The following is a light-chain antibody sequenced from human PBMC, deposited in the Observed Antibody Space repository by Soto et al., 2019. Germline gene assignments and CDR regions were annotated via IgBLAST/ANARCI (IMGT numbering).Light chain of an antibody. V-gene: IGKV3-15*01. CDR2: GTS. CDR1: KSVGST. J-gene: IGKJ4*01. CDR3: QQYNKWPLT. Sequence: IVMTQSPATLSESPGERATLSCRPSKSVGSTLAWYQQNRGQAPRLLIYGTSTRATGIPARFSGSGSGTEFTLTISSLQSEDFAVYYCQQYNKWPLTFGGGTKVEIK.